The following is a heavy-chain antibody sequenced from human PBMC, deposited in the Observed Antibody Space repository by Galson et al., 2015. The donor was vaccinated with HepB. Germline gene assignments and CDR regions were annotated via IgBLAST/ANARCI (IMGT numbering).Heavy chain of an antibody. CDR3: AKAHGSGSVGHNDAFDI. J-gene: IGHJ3*02. Sequence: SLRLSCAASGFTFSSYAMSWVRQAPGKGLEWLSAFSGSGSSTYYADSVKGRFTISRDNSKNTLYLQMNSLRAEDTAVYYCAKAHGSGSVGHNDAFDIWGQGTMVTVSS. D-gene: IGHD3-10*01. CDR1: GFTFSSYA. V-gene: IGHV3-23*01. CDR2: FSGSGSST.